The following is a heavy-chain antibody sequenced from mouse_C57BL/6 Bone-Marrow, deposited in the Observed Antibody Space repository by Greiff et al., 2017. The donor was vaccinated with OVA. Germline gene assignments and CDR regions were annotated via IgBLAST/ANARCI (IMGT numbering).Heavy chain of an antibody. V-gene: IGHV5-4*01. J-gene: IGHJ4*01. CDR3: ARETRGDAMDY. CDR2: ISDGGSYT. Sequence: DVQLVESGGGLVKPGGSLKLSCAASGFTFSSYAMSWVRQTPEKRLEWVATISDGGSYTYYPDNVKGRFTISRDNAKNNLYLQMSHLKSEDTAMYYCARETRGDAMDYWGQGTSVTVSS. CDR1: GFTFSSYA.